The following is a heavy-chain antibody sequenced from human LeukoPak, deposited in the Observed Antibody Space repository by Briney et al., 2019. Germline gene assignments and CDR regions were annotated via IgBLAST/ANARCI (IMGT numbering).Heavy chain of an antibody. CDR2: IYTSGST. J-gene: IGHJ1*01. Sequence: PSETLSLTCTVSGGSISSYYWSWIRQPAGKGLEWIGRIYTSGSTNYNPSLKSRVTMSVDTSKNQFSLKLSSVTAADTAVYYCARDEAFLWFGELFPKYFQHWGQGTLVTVSS. V-gene: IGHV4-4*07. CDR1: GGSISSYY. D-gene: IGHD3-10*01. CDR3: ARDEAFLWFGELFPKYFQH.